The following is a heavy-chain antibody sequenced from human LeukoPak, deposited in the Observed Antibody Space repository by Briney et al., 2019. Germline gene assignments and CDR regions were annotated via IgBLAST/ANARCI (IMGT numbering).Heavy chain of an antibody. CDR1: GFTFSSYW. Sequence: GGSLRLSCAASGFTFSSYWMSWVGKAPGKGLEWVANIKQDGSEKHYVDSVKGRFTISRDNAKNSLYLQMNSLRAEDTAVYYCARGRDYGDSGDYWGQGTLVTVSS. CDR3: ARGRDYGDSGDY. CDR2: IKQDGSEK. J-gene: IGHJ4*02. V-gene: IGHV3-7*03. D-gene: IGHD4-17*01.